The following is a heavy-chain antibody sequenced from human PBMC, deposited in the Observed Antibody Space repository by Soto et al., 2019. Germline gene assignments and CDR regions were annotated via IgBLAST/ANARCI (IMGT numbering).Heavy chain of an antibody. Sequence: QLQLQQSGPGVVKPSETLSLSCTVSGDSMNNYYWTWIRQPSGKGLEWIGYIFYNGNTNYNPSLKSRVTISVDTSKKQFSLKLTSVTAADTAVYYCARGDGHNRYWGQGTLVTVSS. CDR1: GDSMNNYY. CDR2: IFYNGNT. V-gene: IGHV4-59*01. J-gene: IGHJ4*02. D-gene: IGHD1-1*01. CDR3: ARGDGHNRY.